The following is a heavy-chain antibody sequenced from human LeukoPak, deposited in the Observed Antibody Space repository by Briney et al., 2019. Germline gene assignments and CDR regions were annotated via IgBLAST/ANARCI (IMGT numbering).Heavy chain of an antibody. Sequence: SETLFLTCTVSGGSISSHYWSWIRQPPGKGLEWIGYIYYSGSTKFNPSLKSRVIISVDTSKNQFSLKLSSVTAADTAVYYCARGGGVTYYDSTGYLWYFDYWGQGTLVTVSS. CDR3: ARGGGVTYYDSTGYLWYFDY. CDR1: GGSISSHY. V-gene: IGHV4-59*11. CDR2: IYYSGST. J-gene: IGHJ4*02. D-gene: IGHD3-22*01.